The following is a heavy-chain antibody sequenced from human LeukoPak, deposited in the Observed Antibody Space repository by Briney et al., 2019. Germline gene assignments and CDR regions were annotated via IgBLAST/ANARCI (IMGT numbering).Heavy chain of an antibody. Sequence: PSESLSLTCTVSGGSISSHDNYWGWIRQPPGKELEWIATLSYTGSTYYNPSLNRRVTISVDTSKNNFSLNLNSVTAADTAVYYCARHSRTGVRNWFDPLGQGTLVTVSP. V-gene: IGHV4-39*01. CDR2: LSYTGST. CDR1: GGSISSHDNY. J-gene: IGHJ5*02. D-gene: IGHD3/OR15-3a*01. CDR3: ARHSRTGVRNWFDP.